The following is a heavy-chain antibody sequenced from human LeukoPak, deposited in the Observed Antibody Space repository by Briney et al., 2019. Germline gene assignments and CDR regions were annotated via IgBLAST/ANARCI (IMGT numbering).Heavy chain of an antibody. V-gene: IGHV4-59*08. Sequence: TSESLSLTCTVSGGSISSYNWSWIRQPPGKGLEWIGYIYYSGSTNYNPSLKSRVTISVDTSKNQFSLKLSSVTAADTAVYYCARHNRIAAAGDDAFDIWGQGTMVTVSS. CDR3: ARHNRIAAAGDDAFDI. J-gene: IGHJ3*02. CDR1: GGSISSYN. CDR2: IYYSGST. D-gene: IGHD6-13*01.